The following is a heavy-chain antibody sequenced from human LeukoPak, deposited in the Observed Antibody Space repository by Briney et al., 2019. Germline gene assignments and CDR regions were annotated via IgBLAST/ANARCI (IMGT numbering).Heavy chain of an antibody. V-gene: IGHV4-59*01. CDR1: GGSISSYY. CDR3: ARELRYFDWLYEHYYFDY. Sequence: PSETLSLTCTVSGGSISSYYWSWIRQPPGKGLEWIGYIYYSGSTNYNPSLKSRVTISVDTSKNQFSLKLSSVTAAGTAVYYCARELRYFDWLYEHYYFDYWGQGTLVTVSS. D-gene: IGHD3-9*01. J-gene: IGHJ4*02. CDR2: IYYSGST.